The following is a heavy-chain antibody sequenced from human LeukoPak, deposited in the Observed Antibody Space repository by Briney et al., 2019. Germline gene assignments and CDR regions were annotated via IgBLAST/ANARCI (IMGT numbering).Heavy chain of an antibody. CDR1: GFTFSSYA. V-gene: IGHV3-23*01. J-gene: IGHJ4*02. CDR3: ARNHDSSGYYLSY. D-gene: IGHD3-22*01. CDR2: ISGSGGST. Sequence: GRSLRLSCAAPGFTFSSYAMNWVRQAPGKGLEWVSGISGSGGSTYYADSVKGRFTISRDNSKNTLYLQMNSLRAEDTAVYYCARNHDSSGYYLSYWGQGTLVTVSS.